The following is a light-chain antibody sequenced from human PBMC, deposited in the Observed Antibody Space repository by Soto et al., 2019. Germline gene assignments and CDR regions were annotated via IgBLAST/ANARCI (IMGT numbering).Light chain of an antibody. V-gene: IGKV1-39*01. J-gene: IGKJ2*01. CDR2: AAF. CDR1: QSIGRS. CDR3: QQSYSTPPDT. Sequence: DIQMTQSPSSLSASVGDRVTITCRASQSIGRSLNWYQKKPGKAPKLLIHAAFSLHSGVPSRFSGSGSGTDFTLTISSLQPEDFGDYYCQQSYSTPPDTFGQGTKLEIK.